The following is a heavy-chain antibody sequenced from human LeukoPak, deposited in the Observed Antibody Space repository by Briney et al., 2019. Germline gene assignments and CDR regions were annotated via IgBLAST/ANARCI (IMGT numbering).Heavy chain of an antibody. D-gene: IGHD3-22*01. CDR1: GFSFTSYS. CDR3: ARDYSFDSVGYNYVGYLHH. V-gene: IGHV3-69-1*01. CDR2: MTRSSAI. J-gene: IGHJ1*01. Sequence: KTGGSLRLSCTASGFSFTSYSMNWVHQAPGKGLEWVATMTRSSAIFYADSVKGRFTISRDNAKNSVYLQMNSLRAEDTAIYYCARDYSFDSVGYNYVGYLHHWGQGTLVTVSS.